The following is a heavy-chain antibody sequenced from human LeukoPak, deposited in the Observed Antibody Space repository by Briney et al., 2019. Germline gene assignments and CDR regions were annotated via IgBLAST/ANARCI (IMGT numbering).Heavy chain of an antibody. Sequence: PSETLSLTCTVSGYSISSGCYWGWIRQPPGKGLEWIGSIYHSGAPYYSPSLKSRVTISVDTSKNEFSLKLISVTAADTAVYYCARGDDYKSTFFDPWGQGTLVTVSS. CDR1: GYSISSGCY. J-gene: IGHJ5*02. V-gene: IGHV4-38-2*02. CDR2: IYHSGAP. CDR3: ARGDDYKSTFFDP. D-gene: IGHD5-24*01.